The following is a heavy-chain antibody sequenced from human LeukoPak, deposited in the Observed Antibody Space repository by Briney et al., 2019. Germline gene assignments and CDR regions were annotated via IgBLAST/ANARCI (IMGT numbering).Heavy chain of an antibody. CDR1: GFTFSTYA. CDR3: AREAYSSFWRGYSHWFDP. J-gene: IGHJ5*02. CDR2: VSHDGTNS. V-gene: IGHV3-30*04. Sequence: GGSLRLSCAASGFTFSTYAIHWVRQAPGKGLEWVAVVSHDGTNSFYADSVRGRFTISRDNSENTLYLQLNSLRPEDTAVYYCAREAYSSFWRGYSHWFDPWGLGTLVTASS. D-gene: IGHD3-3*01.